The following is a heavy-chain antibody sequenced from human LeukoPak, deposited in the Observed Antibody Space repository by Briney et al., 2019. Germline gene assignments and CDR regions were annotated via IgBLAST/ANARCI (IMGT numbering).Heavy chain of an antibody. Sequence: GGSLRLSSAAAGFTFSSYAMNWVRQAPGKGLDWVSSISGNGAGTYYADSVKGRFTISRDSSKNTLYLQLNSLRAEDTAVYYCAKGYSGYDPHRGYYYFYMDVWGKGTTVTVSS. CDR1: GFTFSSYA. CDR2: ISGNGAGT. CDR3: AKGYSGYDPHRGYYYFYMDV. J-gene: IGHJ6*03. D-gene: IGHD5-12*01. V-gene: IGHV3-23*01.